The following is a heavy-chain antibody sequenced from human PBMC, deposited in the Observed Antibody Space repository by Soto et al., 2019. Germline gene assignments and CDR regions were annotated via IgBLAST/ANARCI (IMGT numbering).Heavy chain of an antibody. V-gene: IGHV3-33*01. Sequence: QVQLVESGGGVVQPGRSLRLSCTASGFSFGTYGMHWVRQAPGKGLEWVAVIWYDGSNEYYADSVKGRFTMSRDNSKNTLYLQMNSLRAEDTALYYCARGANSPLWEPPAMFRFDYWGQVSLVTVSS. CDR1: GFSFGTYG. CDR3: ARGANSPLWEPPAMFRFDY. J-gene: IGHJ4*02. D-gene: IGHD2-2*01. CDR2: IWYDGSNE.